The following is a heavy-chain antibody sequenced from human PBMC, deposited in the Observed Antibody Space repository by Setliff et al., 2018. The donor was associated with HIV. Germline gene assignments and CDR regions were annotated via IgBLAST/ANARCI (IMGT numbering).Heavy chain of an antibody. CDR3: ARGGGSWYGDDSFDY. CDR1: GGSISSGSYY. D-gene: IGHD6-13*01. J-gene: IGHJ4*02. V-gene: IGHV4-61*02. Sequence: TLSLTCTVSGGSISSGSYYWNWIRQPAGKGLEWIGRIYTSGSTYYNPSLKSRVTISVDTSKNQFSLKLSSVTAADTAVYYCARGGGSWYGDDSFDYWGQGTLVTVSS. CDR2: IYTSGST.